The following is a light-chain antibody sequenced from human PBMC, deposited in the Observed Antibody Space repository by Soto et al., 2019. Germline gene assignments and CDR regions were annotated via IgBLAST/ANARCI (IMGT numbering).Light chain of an antibody. CDR3: QQSSNWPPEIT. Sequence: EIVLTQSPASLSLSPGEKATVSCRASQSVPRHLAWYQQRPGLPPRLLIYDASTRATGIPDRFSGSGSGTDFILTISSLEPEDFAVYYCQQSSNWPPEITFGQGTRLEIK. V-gene: IGKV3-11*01. CDR1: QSVPRH. J-gene: IGKJ5*01. CDR2: DAS.